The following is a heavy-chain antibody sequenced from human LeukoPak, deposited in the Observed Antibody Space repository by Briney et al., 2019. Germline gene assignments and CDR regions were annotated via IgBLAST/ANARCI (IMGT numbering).Heavy chain of an antibody. D-gene: IGHD6-19*01. CDR1: GFTFSSYW. J-gene: IGHJ5*02. Sequence: GGSLRLSCAASGFTFSSYWMSWVRQAPGKGLEWVSHISSSGSTIYYADSVKGRFTISRDNAKNSLYLQMNSLRAEDTAVYYCARGRKIAVAGNWFGPWGQGTLVTVSS. CDR3: ARGRKIAVAGNWFGP. V-gene: IGHV3-48*04. CDR2: ISSSGSTI.